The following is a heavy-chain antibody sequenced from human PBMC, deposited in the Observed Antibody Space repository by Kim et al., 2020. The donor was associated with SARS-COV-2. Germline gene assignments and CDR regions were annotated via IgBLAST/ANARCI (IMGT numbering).Heavy chain of an antibody. J-gene: IGHJ3*02. CDR2: INHSGST. V-gene: IGHV4-34*01. CDR1: GGSFSGYY. D-gene: IGHD3-9*01. CDR3: ARAPPYYDILTGKYASAFDI. Sequence: SETLSLTCAVYGGSFSGYYWSWIRQPPGKGLEWIGEINHSGSTNYNPSLKSRVTISVDTSKNQFSLKLSSVTAADTAVYYCARAPPYYDILTGKYASAFDIWGQGTMVTVSS.